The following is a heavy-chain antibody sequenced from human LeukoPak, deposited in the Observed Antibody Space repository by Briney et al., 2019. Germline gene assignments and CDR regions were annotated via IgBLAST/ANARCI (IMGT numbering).Heavy chain of an antibody. CDR3: ANLWEMGY. CDR2: IKQDGCDT. Sequence: GGSLRLSCAASGFTFSDYWMAWVRQAPGKGLEWVANIKQDGCDTYYVDSVRGRFTISRDNTKNSLFLQMNSLRVEDTAVYYCANLWEMGYWGQGTLVTVSS. D-gene: IGHD5-24*01. V-gene: IGHV3-7*01. CDR1: GFTFSDYW. J-gene: IGHJ4*02.